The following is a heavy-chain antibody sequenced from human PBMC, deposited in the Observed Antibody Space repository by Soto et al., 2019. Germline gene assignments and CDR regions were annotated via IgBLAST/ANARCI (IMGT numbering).Heavy chain of an antibody. CDR3: ARWTTALDY. CDR2: IKQDGSAT. D-gene: IGHD4-17*01. CDR1: GFSLSNYW. V-gene: IGHV3-7*03. J-gene: IGHJ4*02. Sequence: EVQLVESGGGLVQPRGSLRLSCAASGFSLSNYWMTWVRRAPGKRPEWVANIKQDGSATYYMDSVRGRFTISRDNANNSLFLQMNSLRAEDTALYYCARWTTALDYWGQGALVTVSS.